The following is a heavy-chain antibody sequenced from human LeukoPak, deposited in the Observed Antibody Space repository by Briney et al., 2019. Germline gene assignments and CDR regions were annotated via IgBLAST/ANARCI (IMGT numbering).Heavy chain of an antibody. D-gene: IGHD3-10*01. CDR1: GYTFTGYY. CDR2: INPNSGGT. V-gene: IGHV1-2*02. J-gene: IGHJ4*02. CDR3: ARVESWESNISNYLDY. Sequence: AASVKVSCKASGYTFTGYYMHWVRQAPGQGLEWMGWINPNSGGTNYAQKFQGRVTMTRDTSISTAYMELSRLRSDDTAVYYCARVESWESNISNYLDYWGQGTLVTVSS.